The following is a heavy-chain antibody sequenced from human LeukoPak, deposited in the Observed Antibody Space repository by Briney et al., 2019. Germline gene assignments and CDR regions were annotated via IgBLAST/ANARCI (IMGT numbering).Heavy chain of an antibody. J-gene: IGHJ4*02. CDR1: GGSISSYY. D-gene: IGHD5-18*01. V-gene: IGHV4-59*12. CDR3: ARRYSYGYYHFDY. Sequence: PSETLSLTCTVSGGSISSYYWNWIRLPPGKGLEWIGYIYSSGSTIYNPSLKSRVTISIDTSKNQFSLKLNSVTAADTAVYYCARRYSYGYYHFDYWGQGILVTVSS. CDR2: IYSSGST.